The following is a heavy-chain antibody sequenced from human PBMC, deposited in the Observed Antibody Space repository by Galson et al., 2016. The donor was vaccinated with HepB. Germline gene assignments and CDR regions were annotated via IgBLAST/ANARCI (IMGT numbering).Heavy chain of an antibody. D-gene: IGHD3-10*01. V-gene: IGHV2-70*01. CDR1: GFSLSSSGMS. CDR2: IDWTDIK. CDR3: TRSMWFVTYYFDY. Sequence: PALVKPTQTLTLTCTFSGFSLSSSGMSVSWIRQPPGKALEWLALIDWTDIKYYSISLRTRLTISKATSTNQVVLTMTNVDPADTATYYCTRSMWFVTYYFDYWGRGTLVTVSS. J-gene: IGHJ4*02.